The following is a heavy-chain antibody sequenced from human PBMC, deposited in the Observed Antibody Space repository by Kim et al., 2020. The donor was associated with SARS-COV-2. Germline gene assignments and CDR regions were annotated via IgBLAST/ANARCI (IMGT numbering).Heavy chain of an antibody. CDR3: ARGGIISSSSVLGADY. V-gene: IGHV4-34*01. D-gene: IGHD6-6*01. Sequence: SRKSRVTISVDTSKNQCSLKLSSVTAADTAVYYCARGGIISSSSVLGADYWGQGTLVTVSS. J-gene: IGHJ4*02.